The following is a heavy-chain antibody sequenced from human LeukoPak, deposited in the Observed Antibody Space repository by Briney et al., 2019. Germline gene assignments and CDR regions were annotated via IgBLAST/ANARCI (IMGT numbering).Heavy chain of an antibody. J-gene: IGHJ4*02. CDR1: GFTVSSNY. Sequence: GGSLRLSCAASGFTVSSNYMSWVRQAPGKGLEWVSVIYSGGSTYYADSVKGRFTISRDNAKNSLYLQMNSLRAEDTAVYYCARDLGVRGVIIRNFDYWGQGTLVTVSS. CDR3: ARDLGVRGVIIRNFDY. V-gene: IGHV3-53*01. CDR2: IYSGGST. D-gene: IGHD3-10*01.